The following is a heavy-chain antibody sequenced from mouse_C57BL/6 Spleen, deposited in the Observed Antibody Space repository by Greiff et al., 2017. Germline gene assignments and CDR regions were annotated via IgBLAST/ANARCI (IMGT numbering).Heavy chain of an antibody. V-gene: IGHV1-82*01. Sequence: QVQLQQSGPELVKPGASVKISCKASGYAFSSSWMNWVEQRPGKGLEWIGRIYPGDGDTNYNGKFKGKATLTADKSSSTAYMQLSSLTSEDSAVYFCARQGYSNYGGDYWGQGTTLTVSS. CDR1: GYAFSSSW. CDR3: ARQGYSNYGGDY. CDR2: IYPGDGDT. J-gene: IGHJ2*01. D-gene: IGHD2-5*01.